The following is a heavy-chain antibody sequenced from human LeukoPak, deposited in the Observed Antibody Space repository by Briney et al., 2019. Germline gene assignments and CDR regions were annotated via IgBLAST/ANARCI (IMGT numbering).Heavy chain of an antibody. CDR3: AKTDSSSWYVSNWFDP. CDR2: ISGSSGST. V-gene: IGHV3-23*01. Sequence: GGSLRLSCAASGFTFSSYAMSWVRQAPGKGLEWVSAISGSSGSTYYADSVKGRFTISRDNSKNTLYLQMNSLRAEDTAVYYCAKTDSSSWYVSNWFDPWGQGTLVTVSS. D-gene: IGHD6-13*01. CDR1: GFTFSSYA. J-gene: IGHJ5*02.